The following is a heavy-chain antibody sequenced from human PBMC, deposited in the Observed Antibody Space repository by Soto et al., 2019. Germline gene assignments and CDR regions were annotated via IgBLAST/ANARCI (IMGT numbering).Heavy chain of an antibody. CDR2: LNPYSGAT. D-gene: IGHD4-4*01. Sequence: ASVKVCCKASGYPLSDNHMHWVRQEPGQGLEWMGWLNPYSGATTYAPKYQGRITLTRDTSLSTSYMELNGLNSDDTAVYFCATARRGTVSLLAAWGQGTLVTVSS. CDR1: GYPLSDNH. V-gene: IGHV1-2*02. CDR3: ATARRGTVSLLAA. J-gene: IGHJ5*01.